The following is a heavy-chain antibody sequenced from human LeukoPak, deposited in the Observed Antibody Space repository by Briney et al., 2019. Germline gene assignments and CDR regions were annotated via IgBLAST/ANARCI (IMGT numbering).Heavy chain of an antibody. Sequence: ASVKVSCKASGYTFTGYYIHWVRQAPGQGLEWMGWINPNSGGTNYAQKFQGRVTMTRDTSISTAYMELSRLRSDDTAVYYCARGGHHRGYSGYDYPDYWGQGTLVTVSS. V-gene: IGHV1-2*02. CDR3: ARGGHHRGYSGYDYPDY. CDR1: GYTFTGYY. CDR2: INPNSGGT. D-gene: IGHD5-12*01. J-gene: IGHJ4*02.